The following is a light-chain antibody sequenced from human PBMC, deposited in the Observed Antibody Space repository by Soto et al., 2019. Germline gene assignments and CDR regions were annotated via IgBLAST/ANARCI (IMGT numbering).Light chain of an antibody. Sequence: EIVMTQSPAILSVSPGDRATLSCRASQSVSSSVAWYQQKPGQAPRVLIYGAFTRATGIPARFSGSGSGREFTLTISSLQSEDFAVYYCQQYNNWPRTFGQGTKVDIK. CDR1: QSVSSS. J-gene: IGKJ1*01. V-gene: IGKV3-15*01. CDR2: GAF. CDR3: QQYNNWPRT.